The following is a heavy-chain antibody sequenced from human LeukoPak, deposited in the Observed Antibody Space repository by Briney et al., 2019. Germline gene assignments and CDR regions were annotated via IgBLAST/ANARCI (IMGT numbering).Heavy chain of an antibody. J-gene: IGHJ6*02. Sequence: GGSLRLSCAASGFTFSSYAMHWVRQAPGKGLEYVSAISSNGGSTYYANSVKGRFTISRDNSKNTLYLQMGSLRAEDMAVYYWARDRVVVAATPGGYYGMDVWGQGTTVTVSS. CDR2: ISSNGGST. CDR1: GFTFSSYA. CDR3: ARDRVVVAATPGGYYGMDV. V-gene: IGHV3-64*01. D-gene: IGHD2-15*01.